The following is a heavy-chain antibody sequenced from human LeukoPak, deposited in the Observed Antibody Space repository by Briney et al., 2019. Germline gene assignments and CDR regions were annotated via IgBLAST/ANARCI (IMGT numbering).Heavy chain of an antibody. Sequence: GGSLRLSCAASEFTFISYSMNWVRQAPGKGLEWVSYISSSSGAIFYADSVKGRFTISRHKAKSSLYLQMNSLRAEDTAVYYCARIIAARQGDFDYWGQGTLVTVSS. CDR2: ISSSSGAI. D-gene: IGHD6-6*01. CDR3: ARIIAARQGDFDY. J-gene: IGHJ4*02. V-gene: IGHV3-48*01. CDR1: EFTFISYS.